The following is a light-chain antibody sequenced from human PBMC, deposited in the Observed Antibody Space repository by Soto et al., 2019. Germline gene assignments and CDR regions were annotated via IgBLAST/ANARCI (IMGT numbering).Light chain of an antibody. CDR3: QQYGSSPVT. Sequence: ENVLTQSPGTLSLSPGERATLSCRASESVSSIYVAWYQQKPGQAPTLLIYGASTRATGIPDRFSGSGSGTDFTLTISRLEPEDFAVYYCQQYGSSPVTFGQGTKVDIK. V-gene: IGKV3-20*01. CDR2: GAS. J-gene: IGKJ1*01. CDR1: ESVSSIY.